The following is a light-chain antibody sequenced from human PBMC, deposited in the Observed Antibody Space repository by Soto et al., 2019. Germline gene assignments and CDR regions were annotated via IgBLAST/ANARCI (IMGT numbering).Light chain of an antibody. Sequence: EIVMTQSPATLSVSPGERATLSCWASQSVSSNLAWYQQKPGQAPRLLIYGASTRATGIPARFSGSGSGTEFTLTISSLHSEDVAVYYCQQYNRWPPLTFGQGTKLEIK. CDR2: GAS. CDR3: QQYNRWPPLT. V-gene: IGKV3-15*01. CDR1: QSVSSN. J-gene: IGKJ2*01.